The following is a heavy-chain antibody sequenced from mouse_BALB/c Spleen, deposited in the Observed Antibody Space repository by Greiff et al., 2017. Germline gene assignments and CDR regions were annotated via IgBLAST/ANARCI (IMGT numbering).Heavy chain of an antibody. Sequence: VNVVESGPGLVAPSQSLSITCTVSGFSLTSYGVHWVRQPPGKGLEWLGVIWAGGSTNYNSALMSRLSISKDNSKSQVFLKMNSLQTDDTAMYYCARDLYDGYYVDYWGQGTTLTVSS. J-gene: IGHJ2*01. CDR3: ARDLYDGYYVDY. D-gene: IGHD2-3*01. CDR1: GFSLTSYG. CDR2: IWAGGST. V-gene: IGHV2-9*02.